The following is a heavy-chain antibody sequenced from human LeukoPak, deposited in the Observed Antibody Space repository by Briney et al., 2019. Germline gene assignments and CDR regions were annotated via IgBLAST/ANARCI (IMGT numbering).Heavy chain of an antibody. V-gene: IGHV3-66*01. Sequence: GGSLRLSSVVSGFNVSSKYMSWVRQAPGKGLEWVSVIYSGGTTYYADSGKGRFTISRDYSKNTLDLQMNFLRAEDTAVYYCARGSKSYCGGDCYYDYWGQGTLASVSS. D-gene: IGHD2-21*02. CDR2: IYSGGTT. CDR3: ARGSKSYCGGDCYYDY. J-gene: IGHJ4*02. CDR1: GFNVSSKY.